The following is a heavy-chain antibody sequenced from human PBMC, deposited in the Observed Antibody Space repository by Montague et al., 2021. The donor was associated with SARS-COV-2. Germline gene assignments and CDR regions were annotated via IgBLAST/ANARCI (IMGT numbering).Heavy chain of an antibody. CDR1: LHSVVGEL. J-gene: IGHJ4*02. Sequence: SETLSLTCAGDLHSVVGELRRWTQQHPSKLQSWLKLVYHYGSAKYNPSLKSRVTISVDTSKNQFSLKLSSVTAVDTAVYYCARHANWDWYYFDYWGQGTLVTVSS. D-gene: IGHD7-27*01. CDR2: VYHYGSA. CDR3: ARHANWDWYYFDY. V-gene: IGHV4-59*08.